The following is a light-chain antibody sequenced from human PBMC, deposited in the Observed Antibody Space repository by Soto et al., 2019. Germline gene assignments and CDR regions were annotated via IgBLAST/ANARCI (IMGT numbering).Light chain of an antibody. CDR1: SSNFGAGY. CDR3: GSWDSSLSDYV. J-gene: IGLJ1*01. Sequence: QSVLTQPPSVSGAPGQRVTISCTGSSSNFGAGYEVHWYKQLPGTAPKLLIYDDNKRPSGIPDRFSGSKSGTSATLGITGFQTGDEADYYCGSWDSSLSDYVFGTGTKVTVL. V-gene: IGLV1-51*01. CDR2: DDN.